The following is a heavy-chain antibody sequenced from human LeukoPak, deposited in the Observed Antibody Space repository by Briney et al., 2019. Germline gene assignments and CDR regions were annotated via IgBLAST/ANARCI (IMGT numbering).Heavy chain of an antibody. CDR3: ARLVVDWNYAGYFDY. CDR2: IYHSGST. V-gene: IGHV4-38-2*01. D-gene: IGHD1-7*01. CDR1: GYSISSGYY. J-gene: IGHJ4*02. Sequence: SETLSLTCAVSGYSISSGYYWGWIRQPPGQGLEWIGSIYHSGSTYYNPSLKSRVTISVDTSKNQFSLKLSSVTAADTAVYYCARLVVDWNYAGYFDYWGQGTLVTVSS.